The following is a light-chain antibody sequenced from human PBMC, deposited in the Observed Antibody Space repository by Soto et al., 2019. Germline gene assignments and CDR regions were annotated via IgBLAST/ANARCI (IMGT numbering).Light chain of an antibody. V-gene: IGKV3-11*01. J-gene: IGKJ2*01. Sequence: EIVLTQSPATLSLSPGERATLSCRVSQSVSSYLAWYQQKPGQAPRLLIYDASKRATGIPARFSGSGSGTACTLTSSSLEPEDSAVYYCQQRSNWPHTFGQGTKLEIK. CDR3: QQRSNWPHT. CDR1: QSVSSY. CDR2: DAS.